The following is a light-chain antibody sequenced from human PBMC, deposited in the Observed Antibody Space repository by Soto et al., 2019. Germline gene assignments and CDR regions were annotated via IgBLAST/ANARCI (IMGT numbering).Light chain of an antibody. CDR3: LSFDSSLSVV. J-gene: IGLJ2*01. CDR2: GNT. CDR1: SSNIGAGYD. Sequence: QTVLTQPPSVYGAPGQRVTISCTGSSSNIGAGYDVHWYQQLPGRAPKLLIYGNTNRPSGVPDRFSGSKSGTSASLAITGLQAEDEADYYCLSFDSSLSVVFGGGTKLTV. V-gene: IGLV1-40*01.